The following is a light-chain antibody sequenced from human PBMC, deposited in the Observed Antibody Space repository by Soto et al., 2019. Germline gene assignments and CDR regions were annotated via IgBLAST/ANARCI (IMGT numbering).Light chain of an antibody. CDR2: KAS. CDR1: QSISVW. CDR3: QQYNSYSPT. Sequence: DIQMTQSPSTLSASVVDRVTITCRASQSISVWLAWYQQKAGKAPNLLIYKASRLESGVPSRFSGSGSETEFTLTISGLQPGDSATYYCQQYNSYSPTFGQGTRLEIK. J-gene: IGKJ5*01. V-gene: IGKV1-5*03.